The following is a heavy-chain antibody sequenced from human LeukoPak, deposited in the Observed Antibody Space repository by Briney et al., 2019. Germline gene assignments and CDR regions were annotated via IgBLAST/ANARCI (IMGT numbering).Heavy chain of an antibody. CDR1: GYTFTSNH. J-gene: IGHJ4*02. Sequence: GASVKVSCTASGYTFTSNHIHWVRPAPGQGLEWMGVINPSGDSTSYAPNFQGRVTVTRDTSTSTVYMELSSLRSEDTAIYYCAKIAARDTGEGYWGQGTLVTVSS. CDR3: AKIAARDTGEGY. D-gene: IGHD6-6*01. CDR2: INPSGDST. V-gene: IGHV1-46*01.